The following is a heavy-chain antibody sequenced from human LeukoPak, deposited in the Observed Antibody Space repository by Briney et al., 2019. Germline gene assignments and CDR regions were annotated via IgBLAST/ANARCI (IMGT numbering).Heavy chain of an antibody. D-gene: IGHD3-22*01. J-gene: IGHJ4*02. CDR2: IKQDGSGK. Sequence: GGSLRLSCAASGFTFSSYWMSWVRQAPGKGLEWVANIKQDGSGKYYVDSVKGRFTISRDNAKNSLYLQMNSLRAEDTAVYYCAREMSGYYASTYDYWGQGTLVTVCS. V-gene: IGHV3-7*01. CDR1: GFTFSSYW. CDR3: AREMSGYYASTYDY.